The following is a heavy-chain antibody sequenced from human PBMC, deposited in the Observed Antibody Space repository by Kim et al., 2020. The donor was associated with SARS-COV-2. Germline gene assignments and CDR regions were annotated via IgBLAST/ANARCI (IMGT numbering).Heavy chain of an antibody. CDR3: AKRGGVFDFLRSYYIDY. CDR2: ISYEGSKK. V-gene: IGHV3-30*18. Sequence: GGSLRLSCVVSGFNFNYYGMHWVRQAPGKGLEWVAGISYEGSKKFYADSLMGRFTISRGSSKNTLYLPMDSLISEDTAGYYCAKRGGVFDFLRSYYIDY. J-gene: IGHJ4*01. CDR1: GFNFNYYG. D-gene: IGHD3-3*01.